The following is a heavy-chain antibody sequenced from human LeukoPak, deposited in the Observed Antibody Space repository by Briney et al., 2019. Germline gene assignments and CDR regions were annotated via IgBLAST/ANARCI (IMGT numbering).Heavy chain of an antibody. Sequence: SGVSLRLSCAASGFTFSSYAMSCVRQSPGEGLEGVSAINGSGRITYYPGSGKVRFTISRYNSNNALYLQMNSRRAEDTAVYYCAKDTVYCDYWGQGPLVSVFS. CDR1: GFTFSSYA. D-gene: IGHD4-11*01. CDR2: INGSGRIT. J-gene: IGHJ4*02. V-gene: IGHV3-23*01. CDR3: AKDTVYCDY.